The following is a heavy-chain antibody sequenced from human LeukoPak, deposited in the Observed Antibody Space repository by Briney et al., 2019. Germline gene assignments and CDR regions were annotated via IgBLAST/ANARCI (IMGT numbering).Heavy chain of an antibody. V-gene: IGHV3-21*05. J-gene: IGHJ4*02. CDR2: IGKRGTDI. CDR1: GFTFSSHS. D-gene: IGHD3/OR15-3a*01. CDR3: ATTARVGQN. Sequence: GGSLRLSCAASGFTFSSHSMNWVRQAPGKGLEWISYIGKRGTDINYADSVKGRFTVSRDNAKSSLFLQMDNLRAEDTAVYYCATTARVGQNWGQGTLVTVSS.